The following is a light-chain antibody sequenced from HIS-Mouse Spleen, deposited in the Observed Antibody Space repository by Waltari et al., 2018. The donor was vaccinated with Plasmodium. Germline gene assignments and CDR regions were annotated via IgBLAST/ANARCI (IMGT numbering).Light chain of an antibody. CDR3: YSTDSSGNHRV. J-gene: IGLJ3*02. V-gene: IGLV3-10*01. CDR2: EDS. Sequence: PSVSVSPGQTARITCSGDALPKKYAYWYQQKSGQAPVLVIYEDSKRPSGIPGRFSGSSSGTMATLTISGAQVEDEADYYCYSTDSSGNHRVFGGGTKLTVL. CDR1: ALPKKY.